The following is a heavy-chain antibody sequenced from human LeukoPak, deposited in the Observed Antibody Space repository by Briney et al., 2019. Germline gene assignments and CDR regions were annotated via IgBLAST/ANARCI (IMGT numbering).Heavy chain of an antibody. CDR1: GFTFSSYG. D-gene: IGHD3-3*01. CDR2: IRYDGSNK. J-gene: IGHJ4*02. V-gene: IGHV3-30*02. Sequence: GGSLRLSCAASGFTFSSYGMHWVRQAPGKGLEWVAFIRYDGSNKYYADSVKGRFTISRDNSKNTLYLQMNSLRAEDTAVYYCAKEGVTIFGVVTHFDYWGQGTLVAVSS. CDR3: AKEGVTIFGVVTHFDY.